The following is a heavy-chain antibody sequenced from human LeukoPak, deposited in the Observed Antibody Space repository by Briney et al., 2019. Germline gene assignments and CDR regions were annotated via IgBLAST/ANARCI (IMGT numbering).Heavy chain of an antibody. CDR2: ISYDGSNK. D-gene: IGHD3-22*01. V-gene: IGHV3-30*04. J-gene: IGHJ3*02. Sequence: GGSLRLSCAASGFTFSSYAMHWVRQAPGKGLEWVAVISYDGSNKYYADSVKGRFTISRDNSKNTLYLQMNSLRAEDTAVYYCARDSDYYDSSGYRSDAFDIWGQGTMVTVSS. CDR3: ARDSDYYDSSGYRSDAFDI. CDR1: GFTFSSYA.